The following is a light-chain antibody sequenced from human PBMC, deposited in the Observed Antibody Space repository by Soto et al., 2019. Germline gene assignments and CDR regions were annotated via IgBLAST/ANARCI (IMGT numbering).Light chain of an antibody. CDR2: GAS. V-gene: IGKV3-15*01. CDR1: QSVSSN. Sequence: EIVMTQSPATLSVSPGERATLSCRASQSVSSNLAWYQQKPGQAPRLLIYGASTRATGIPARFSGSESGTEFTLTISGLQSEDFAVYYCQQYNNWPPYTVGQGTKLEIK. CDR3: QQYNNWPPYT. J-gene: IGKJ2*01.